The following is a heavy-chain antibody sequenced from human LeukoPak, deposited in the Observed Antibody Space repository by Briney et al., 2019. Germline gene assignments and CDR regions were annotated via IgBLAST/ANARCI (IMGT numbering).Heavy chain of an antibody. CDR2: ISSSSSTI. CDR1: GFTFSSYS. J-gene: IGHJ4*02. V-gene: IGHV3-48*01. D-gene: IGHD5-18*01. Sequence: GGSLRLSCAASGFTFSSYSMNWVRQAPGKGLEWVSYISSSSSTIYYADSVKGRFTISRDNAKNSLYLQMNSLRAEDTAVYYCSRLRGYSYGYADYWGQGTLVTVSS. CDR3: SRLRGYSYGYADY.